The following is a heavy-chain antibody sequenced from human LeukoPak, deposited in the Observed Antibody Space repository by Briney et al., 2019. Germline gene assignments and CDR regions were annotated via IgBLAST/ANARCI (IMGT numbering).Heavy chain of an antibody. CDR3: ARGRVWSRGIADY. CDR2: INPNSGNT. Sequence: RASVKVSCKTSGYTFTGYYMHWVRQAPGQGLEWMGWINPNSGNTGYAQKFQGRVTMTRNTSISTAYMELSSLRSEDTAVYYCARGRVWSRGIADYWGQGTLVTVSS. V-gene: IGHV1-8*02. D-gene: IGHD6-13*01. CDR1: GYTFTGYY. J-gene: IGHJ4*02.